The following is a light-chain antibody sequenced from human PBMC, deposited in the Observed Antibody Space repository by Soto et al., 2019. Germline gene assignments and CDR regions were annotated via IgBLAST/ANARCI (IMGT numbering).Light chain of an antibody. J-gene: IGKJ1*01. V-gene: IGKV3-11*01. Sequence: EIVLTQSPATLSFSPGERATLSCRASQSVSSYLAWYQQKPGQAPRLLIYDASNRATAIPARFSDSGSGTDFTLTISSLEPEDFAVYYCQQRSNWPPWTFGQGTKVESK. CDR3: QQRSNWPPWT. CDR1: QSVSSY. CDR2: DAS.